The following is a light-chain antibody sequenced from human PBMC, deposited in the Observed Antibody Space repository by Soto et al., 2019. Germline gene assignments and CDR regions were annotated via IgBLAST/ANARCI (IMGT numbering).Light chain of an antibody. J-gene: IGKJ1*01. V-gene: IGKV3-20*01. Sequence: EIVLTQSPGTLSLSPGERATLSCRASQSVNSNYLAWYHQKPGQAPRLLIYGASSRATGIPDRFSGSGSGTDFTITISRLEPEDFAVYYCQQYGSSSTFGQGTKVEIK. CDR3: QQYGSSST. CDR1: QSVNSNY. CDR2: GAS.